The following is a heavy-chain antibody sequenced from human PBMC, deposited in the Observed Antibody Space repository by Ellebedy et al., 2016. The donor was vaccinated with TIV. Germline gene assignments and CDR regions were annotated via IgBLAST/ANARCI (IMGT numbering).Heavy chain of an antibody. V-gene: IGHV4-59*01. CDR1: GGSISSYY. J-gene: IGHJ4*02. D-gene: IGHD3-16*01. CDR2: IYYSGST. Sequence: MPSETLSLTCTVSGGSISSYYWSWIRQPPGKGLEWIGYIYYSGSTNYNPSLKSRVTISVDTSKNQFSLNLSSVTAADTAVYYCARVGAHYGYLDYWGQGTLVTVSS. CDR3: ARVGAHYGYLDY.